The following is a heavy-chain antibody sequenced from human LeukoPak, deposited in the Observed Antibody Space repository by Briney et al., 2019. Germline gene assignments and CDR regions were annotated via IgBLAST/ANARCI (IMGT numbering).Heavy chain of an antibody. V-gene: IGHV3-7*03. CDR2: IKQDGSEK. D-gene: IGHD4-17*01. J-gene: IGHJ3*02. CDR3: ARDRYYGDYEGPAFDI. Sequence: GGSLRLSCAASGFTFSTYWMHWVRQVPGKGLEWVANIKQDGSEKYYVDSVKGRFTISGDNAKNSLYLQMNSLRAEDTAVYYCARDRYYGDYEGPAFDIWGQGTMVTVSS. CDR1: GFTFSTYW.